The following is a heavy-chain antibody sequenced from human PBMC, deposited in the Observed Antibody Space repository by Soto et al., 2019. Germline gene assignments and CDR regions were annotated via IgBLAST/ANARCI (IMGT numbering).Heavy chain of an antibody. V-gene: IGHV4-61*01. CDR1: GGSVNSDNFY. CDR3: AREFSNSPEAFDS. J-gene: IGHJ4*02. Sequence: SETLSLTCTVSGGSVNSDNFYWSWIRHPPGRGLEWIGYIYYTGITNYNPSLKSRVTISIDTSRNQFSLKLSSVTAADTAVYYCAREFSNSPEAFDSWGQGSLVTVSS. D-gene: IGHD6-6*01. CDR2: IYYTGIT.